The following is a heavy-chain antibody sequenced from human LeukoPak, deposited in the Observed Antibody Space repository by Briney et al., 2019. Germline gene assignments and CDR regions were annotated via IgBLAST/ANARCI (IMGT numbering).Heavy chain of an antibody. V-gene: IGHV4-61*02. CDR3: ARADGYYYYGMDV. D-gene: IGHD5-24*01. J-gene: IGHJ6*02. Sequence: PSETLSLTCTVSGGSISSGSYYWSWIRQPAGKGLEWIGRIYTSGSTNYNPSLKSRDTISVDTSKNQFSLKLSSVTAADTAVYYCARADGYYYYGMDVWGQGTTVTVSS. CDR1: GGSISSGSYY. CDR2: IYTSGST.